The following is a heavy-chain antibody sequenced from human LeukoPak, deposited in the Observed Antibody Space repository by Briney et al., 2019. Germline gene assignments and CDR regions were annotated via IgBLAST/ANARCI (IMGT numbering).Heavy chain of an antibody. D-gene: IGHD5-12*01. Sequence: ASVKVSCKASGYTFTSYGISWVRQAPGQGLEWMGWISAYNGNTNYAQKLQGRVTMTTDTSTSTAYMELSRLRSDDTAVYYCARDRNGYSGYDYVYWGQGALVTVSS. CDR2: ISAYNGNT. CDR3: ARDRNGYSGYDYVY. CDR1: GYTFTSYG. V-gene: IGHV1-18*01. J-gene: IGHJ4*02.